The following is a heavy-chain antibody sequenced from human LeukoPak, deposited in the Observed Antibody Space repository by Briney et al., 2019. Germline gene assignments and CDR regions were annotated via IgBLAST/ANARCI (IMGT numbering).Heavy chain of an antibody. V-gene: IGHV4-38-2*02. CDR1: GYSISSGFY. CDR3: SRLETIAYQFDY. CDR2: VYHNGPT. J-gene: IGHJ4*02. Sequence: SETLSLTCTVSGYSISSGFYWGWIRPTPGKGLEWIGSVYHNGPTYYNPSLKSRVTISIDTSKNQFSLKLNSVTAADTAVYYCSRLETIAYQFDYWGQGTLVTVSS. D-gene: IGHD2-2*01.